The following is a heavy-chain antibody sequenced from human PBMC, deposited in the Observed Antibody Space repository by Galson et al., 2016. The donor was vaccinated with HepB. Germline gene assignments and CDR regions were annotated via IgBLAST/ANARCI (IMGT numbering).Heavy chain of an antibody. D-gene: IGHD2/OR15-2a*01. J-gene: IGHJ4*02. CDR1: GGSISSYY. Sequence: SETLSLTCTVSGGSISSYYWNWIRQPPGKGLEWIGYIHYSGSTNYNPSLKSPVTISVDTSKNQFSLNLSSVTAADTAVYYCARLSASFFFDYWGQGILATVSS. V-gene: IGHV4-59*08. CDR3: ARLSASFFFDY. CDR2: IHYSGST.